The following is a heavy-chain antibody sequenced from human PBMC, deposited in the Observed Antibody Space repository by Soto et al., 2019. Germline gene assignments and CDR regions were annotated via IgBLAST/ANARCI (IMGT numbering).Heavy chain of an antibody. Sequence: EVQLLESGGGLVQPGGSLRLSCAASGFTFSSYAMSWVRQAPGKGLEWVSSTSGSGGSTYYADSVRGRFTISRDKSRNTLYLQMNRLRADDTAVYYCARDGGSGFSIVRGVILGYWGQGILVTVSS. J-gene: IGHJ4*02. CDR3: ARDGGSGFSIVRGVILGY. V-gene: IGHV3-23*01. D-gene: IGHD3-10*01. CDR1: GFTFSSYA. CDR2: TSGSGGST.